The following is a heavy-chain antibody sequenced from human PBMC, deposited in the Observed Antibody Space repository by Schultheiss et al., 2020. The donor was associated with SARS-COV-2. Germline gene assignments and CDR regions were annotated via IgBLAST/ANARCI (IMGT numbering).Heavy chain of an antibody. D-gene: IGHD5-24*01. J-gene: IGHJ6*02. Sequence: ASVKVSCKASGYTFTSYGISWVRQAPGQGLEWMGWISAYNGNTNYAQKLQGRVTMTTDKSTSTANMELRSLRSDDTAMYYCARDLIRDPYYYYGMDVWGQGTTVTVSS. CDR2: ISAYNGNT. CDR3: ARDLIRDPYYYYGMDV. V-gene: IGHV1-18*01. CDR1: GYTFTSYG.